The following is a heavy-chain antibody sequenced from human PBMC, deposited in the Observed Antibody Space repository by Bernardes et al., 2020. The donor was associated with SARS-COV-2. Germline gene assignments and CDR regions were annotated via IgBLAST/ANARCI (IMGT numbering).Heavy chain of an antibody. V-gene: IGHV1-8*01. CDR1: GYTFTNYD. D-gene: IGHD6-19*01. Sequence: ASVKVACKASGYTFTNYDINWVRQDAGQGLEWMGWMNPDSANTGYAQKFQGRITMTRNTSISTAYMELSSLRSEDTAVYYCARGPIGVAGTRVFDWFDPWGQGTLVTVSS. J-gene: IGHJ5*02. CDR3: ARGPIGVAGTRVFDWFDP. CDR2: MNPDSANT.